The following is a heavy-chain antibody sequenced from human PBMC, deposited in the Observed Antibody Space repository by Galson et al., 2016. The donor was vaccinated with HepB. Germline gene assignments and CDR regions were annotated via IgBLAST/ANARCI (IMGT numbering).Heavy chain of an antibody. CDR2: IYYSGTS. J-gene: IGHJ6*03. Sequence: SETLSLTCTVSGGSISSSYYWAWIRQPPGKGLEWIASIYYSGTSYYKPSLTSRVTISVDTSKSRFSLKVRSVTAADTAVYYCARHAGTSYENYYMDVWGRGTTVAVSS. CDR3: ARHAGTSYENYYMDV. D-gene: IGHD1-7*01. V-gene: IGHV4-39*01. CDR1: GGSISSSYY.